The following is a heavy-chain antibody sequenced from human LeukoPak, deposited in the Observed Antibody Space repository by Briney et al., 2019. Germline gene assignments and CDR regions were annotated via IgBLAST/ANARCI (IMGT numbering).Heavy chain of an antibody. D-gene: IGHD2-15*01. J-gene: IGHJ4*02. CDR2: ISSISHYI. V-gene: IGHV3-21*01. CDR1: GFTFRAYS. Sequence: GGSLRLSCAASGFTFRAYSMNWVRQAPGKGLEWVSTISSISHYIYYADSVKGRFTISRDNARNSLYLQMNSLRAEDTAVYYCAKDRIVVVVAATQEGGLFDYWGRGTLVTVSS. CDR3: AKDRIVVVVAATQEGGLFDY.